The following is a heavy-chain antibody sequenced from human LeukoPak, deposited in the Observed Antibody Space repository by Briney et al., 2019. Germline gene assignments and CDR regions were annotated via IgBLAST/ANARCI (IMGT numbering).Heavy chain of an antibody. J-gene: IGHJ4*02. V-gene: IGHV1-69*01. CDR1: GGTFSSYA. Sequence: ASVKVSCKASGGTFSSYAISWVRQAPGQGLEWMGEIIPIFGTANYAQKFQGRVTITADESTSTAYMELSSLRSEDTAVYYCANSPSYRGYSGYDPYYFDYWGQGTLVTVSS. CDR2: IIPIFGTA. D-gene: IGHD5-12*01. CDR3: ANSPSYRGYSGYDPYYFDY.